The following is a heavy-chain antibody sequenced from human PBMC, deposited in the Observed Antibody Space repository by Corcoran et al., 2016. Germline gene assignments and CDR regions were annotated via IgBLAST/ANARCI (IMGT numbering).Heavy chain of an antibody. D-gene: IGHD6-19*01. Sequence: QVQLVQSGAEVKKPGSSVKVSCKASGGTFSSYAISWVRQAPGQGLEWMGGIIPIFGTANYAQQFQGRVTITADESTSTAYMELSSRRSEDTAVYYCARVVRAVAGLVLENWGQGTLVTVSS. CDR1: GGTFSSYA. CDR2: IIPIFGTA. J-gene: IGHJ4*02. CDR3: ARVVRAVAGLVLEN. V-gene: IGHV1-69*01.